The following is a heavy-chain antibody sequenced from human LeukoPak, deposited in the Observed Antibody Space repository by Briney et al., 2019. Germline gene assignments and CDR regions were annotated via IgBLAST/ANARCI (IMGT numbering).Heavy chain of an antibody. D-gene: IGHD1-20*01. CDR1: GFTFSSYG. V-gene: IGHV3-30*02. J-gene: IGHJ6*03. CDR3: AKEVSLSLEPYYMDV. CDR2: IRYDESNK. Sequence: GGSLRLSCAASGFTFSSYGIHWVRQAPGKGLEWVAFIRYDESNKYYADSVKGRFTISRDNFKNTLYLQMNSLRAEDTAIYYCAKEVSLSLEPYYMDVWGKGTTVTISS.